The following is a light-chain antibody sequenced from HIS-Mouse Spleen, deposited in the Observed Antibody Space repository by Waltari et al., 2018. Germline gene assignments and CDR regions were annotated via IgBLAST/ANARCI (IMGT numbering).Light chain of an antibody. CDR1: QTVSSN. CDR2: GAS. J-gene: IGKJ2*01. V-gene: IGKV3-15*01. CDR3: QQYNNWPPPYT. Sequence: RASQTVSSNLAWYQQKPGQAPRLLIYGASTRATGIPARFSGSGSGTEFTLTISSLQSEDFAVYYCQQYNNWPPPYTFGQGTKLEIK.